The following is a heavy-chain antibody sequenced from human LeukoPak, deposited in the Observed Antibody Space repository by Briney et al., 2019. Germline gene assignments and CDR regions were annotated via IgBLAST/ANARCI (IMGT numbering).Heavy chain of an antibody. D-gene: IGHD5-18*01. CDR1: AYTLTNLS. J-gene: IGHJ3*02. CDR3: AADRTRGYGAFDI. Sequence: VSVKLSCKVSAYTLTNLSMHWVRQAPGKGLEWMGGFDPDGGETICAQKFQGRVTMTEDTSTDTAYMELSSLRSEDTAVYYCAADRTRGYGAFDIWRQGTMVTDCS. V-gene: IGHV1-24*01. CDR2: FDPDGGET.